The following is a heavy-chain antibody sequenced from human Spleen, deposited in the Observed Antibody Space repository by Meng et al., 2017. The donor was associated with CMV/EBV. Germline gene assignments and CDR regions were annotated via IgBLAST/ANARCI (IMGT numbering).Heavy chain of an antibody. CDR3: ARGLTYSSDSSGYNYFDY. Sequence: YTFTRYLIGWVRQMPGQGLEWMGIFYPGDSATRYSPSFQGQVTISADKSISTAYLQWSSLKASDTAMYYCARGLTYSSDSSGYNYFDYWGQGTLVTVSS. J-gene: IGHJ4*02. CDR2: FYPGDSAT. CDR1: YTFTRYL. D-gene: IGHD3-22*01. V-gene: IGHV5-51*01.